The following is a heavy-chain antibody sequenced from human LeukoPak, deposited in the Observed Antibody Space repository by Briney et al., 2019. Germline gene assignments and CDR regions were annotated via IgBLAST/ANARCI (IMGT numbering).Heavy chain of an antibody. Sequence: ASVKVSCKGSGYGFINYAITWVRQAPGQGLEWMGWISPFNGQTNYAQNLQGRVTMTIDRTTSTASMELRGLRSDDTGVYYCARTWDYSPRGRFVDWGQGTRVTVSS. CDR2: ISPFNGQT. D-gene: IGHD4-11*01. CDR3: ARTWDYSPRGRFVD. CDR1: GYGFINYA. J-gene: IGHJ4*02. V-gene: IGHV1-18*01.